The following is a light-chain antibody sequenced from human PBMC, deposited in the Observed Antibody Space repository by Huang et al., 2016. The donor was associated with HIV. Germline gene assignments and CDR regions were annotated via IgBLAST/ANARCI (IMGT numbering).Light chain of an antibody. V-gene: IGKV1-27*01. J-gene: IGKJ1*01. Sequence: DIQMTQSPSSLSASPGVRVTLACRANQDIGNFLAWYQHKPGGVPRLLIYGASTLQSGVPSRFSGRGSGTDFTLTITNFLPDDVATYCCQRYDSAPRAFGQGTKVEI. CDR2: GAS. CDR1: QDIGNF. CDR3: QRYDSAPRA.